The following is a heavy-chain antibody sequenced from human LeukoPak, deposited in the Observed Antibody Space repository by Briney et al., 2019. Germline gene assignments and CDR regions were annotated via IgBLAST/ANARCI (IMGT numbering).Heavy chain of an antibody. V-gene: IGHV1-24*01. Sequence: EASVTVSFKVSGYTLTELSMHWVRQAPGKGLEWMGGFDPEDGETIYAKKFQGRVTMTEDTTTDTAYMELSSLRSEDTAVYYCATVLRYFDWLLRDYYYYGMDVWGQGTTVTVSS. CDR1: GYTLTELS. CDR3: ATVLRYFDWLLRDYYYYGMDV. CDR2: FDPEDGET. J-gene: IGHJ6*02. D-gene: IGHD3-9*01.